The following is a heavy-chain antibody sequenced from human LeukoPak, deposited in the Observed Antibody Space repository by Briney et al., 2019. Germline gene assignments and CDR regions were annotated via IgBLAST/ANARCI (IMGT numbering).Heavy chain of an antibody. CDR3: ARESAIFSNYRCLEP. Sequence: SETLSLTCTVSDFSITDNYYWGWIRQPPGKGLEWIGSIYHSGRTYYNPSLKSRVTISVDTSKNQFSLKLSSVTAADTAVYYGARESAIFSNYRCLEPWGQGTLVTVSS. CDR2: IYHSGRT. J-gene: IGHJ5*02. V-gene: IGHV4-38-2*02. D-gene: IGHD4-11*01. CDR1: DFSITDNYY.